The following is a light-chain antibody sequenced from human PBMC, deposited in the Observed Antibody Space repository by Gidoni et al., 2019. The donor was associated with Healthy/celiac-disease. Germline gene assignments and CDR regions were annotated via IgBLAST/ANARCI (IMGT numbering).Light chain of an antibody. CDR1: KLGDKY. CDR2: QDS. CDR3: QAWDSSTVV. Sequence: PGQTASITCSGDKLGDKYACWYQQKPGQSPVLVIYQDSKRPSGIPERFSGSNSGNTATLTISGTQAMDEADYYCQAWDSSTVVFGGGTKLTVL. V-gene: IGLV3-1*01. J-gene: IGLJ2*01.